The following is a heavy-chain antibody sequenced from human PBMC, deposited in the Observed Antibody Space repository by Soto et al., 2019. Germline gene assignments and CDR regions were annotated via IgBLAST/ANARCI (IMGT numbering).Heavy chain of an antibody. V-gene: IGHV4-30-4*01. Sequence: SETLFLTCTVSGGCISSGDYYWSWIRQPPGKGLEWIGYIYYSGSTFYNTSLKSRLTISVDTSKNQFSLKLSSVTAADTAVYYCARERPDGARLDPWGQGTLVTVSS. CDR2: IYYSGST. J-gene: IGHJ5*02. CDR1: GGCISSGDYY. D-gene: IGHD6-6*01. CDR3: ARERPDGARLDP.